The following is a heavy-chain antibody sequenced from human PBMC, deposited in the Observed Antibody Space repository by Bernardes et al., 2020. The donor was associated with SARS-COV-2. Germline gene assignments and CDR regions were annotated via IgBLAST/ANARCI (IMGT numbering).Heavy chain of an antibody. V-gene: IGHV4-34*01. CDR2: INHSGST. CDR3: ARDVAGTHYYYGMDV. J-gene: IGHJ6*02. D-gene: IGHD6-19*01. CDR1: GGSFSGSY. Sequence: SETLSLTCAVYGGSFSGSYWSWIRQPPGKGLEWIGEINHSGSTNYNPSLKSRVTISVDTSKNQFSLKLSSVTAADTAVYYCARDVAGTHYYYGMDVWGQGTTVTVSS.